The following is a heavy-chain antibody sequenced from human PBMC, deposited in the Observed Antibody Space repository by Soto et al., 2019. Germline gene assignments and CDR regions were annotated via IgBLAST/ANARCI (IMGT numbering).Heavy chain of an antibody. D-gene: IGHD5-12*01. CDR2: INAATGDT. V-gene: IGHV1-3*01. J-gene: IGHJ4*02. CDR3: ARDPIMAEYYFDY. CDR1: GYTFTTYA. Sequence: ASVKVSCKTSGYTFTTYAIHWVRQAPGQSLEWVGWINAATGDTKSSQKFQGRVTVTRDTSASTAYLELSSLTSEDTAVYYCARDPIMAEYYFDYWGQGTLVTVSS.